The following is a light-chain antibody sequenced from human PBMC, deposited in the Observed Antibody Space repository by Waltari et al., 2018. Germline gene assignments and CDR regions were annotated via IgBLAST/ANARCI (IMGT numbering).Light chain of an antibody. V-gene: IGLV3-21*04. J-gene: IGLJ1*01. CDR2: YDS. CDR3: QVWDGRSGHPVV. CDR1: NIGSKS. Sequence: SYVLTQPPSVSVSPGKTATIPCGANNIGSKSVHWYQHKPGQAPVLVIFYDSDRPSGMPERFSCSNCGNTATRTITRVEAWDEADYYCQVWDGRSGHPVVFGTGTKVTVL.